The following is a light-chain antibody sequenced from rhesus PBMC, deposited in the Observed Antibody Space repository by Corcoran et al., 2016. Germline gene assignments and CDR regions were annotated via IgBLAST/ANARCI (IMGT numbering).Light chain of an antibody. V-gene: IGKV1S14*01. CDR2: YAF. J-gene: IGKJ3*01. CDR1: QGISNY. Sequence: DIQMTQSPSSLSASVGDTVTITGRASQGISNYLAWYQQKPGKVPKPLSYYAFNLESGVPSRFIGSGSWTDFTLTISSPQPEVFAVYFCQQYSNWPLTFDPGPKLDIK. CDR3: QQYSNWPLT.